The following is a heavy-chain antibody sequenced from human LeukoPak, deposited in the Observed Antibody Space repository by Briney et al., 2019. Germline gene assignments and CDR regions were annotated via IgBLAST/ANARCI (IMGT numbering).Heavy chain of an antibody. Sequence: SETLSLTCSVSGDSISSSGYYWDWIRQPPGKGLEWIGSIHHSGNTNYNPSLKSRLTISVDTSKNQFSLELSSVTAADTAVYYCARSRDGYNIDQWGQGTLVTVSS. V-gene: IGHV4-39*01. CDR1: GDSISSSGYY. J-gene: IGHJ4*02. CDR2: IHHSGNT. D-gene: IGHD5-24*01. CDR3: ARSRDGYNIDQ.